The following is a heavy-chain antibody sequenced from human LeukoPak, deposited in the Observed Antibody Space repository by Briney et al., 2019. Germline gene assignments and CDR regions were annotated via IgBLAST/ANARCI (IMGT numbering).Heavy chain of an antibody. V-gene: IGHV1-2*02. CDR1: GYTLSNYF. J-gene: IGHJ3*02. CDR3: ARAEVGVDAFDI. CDR2: INPNSGGT. Sequence: ASVKVSCKASGYTLSNYFLYWVRQAPGQGLEWMGWINPNSGGTNYAQKFQGRVTMTRDTSISTAYMELSRLRSDDTAVYYCARAEVGVDAFDIWGQGTMVTVSS. D-gene: IGHD1-26*01.